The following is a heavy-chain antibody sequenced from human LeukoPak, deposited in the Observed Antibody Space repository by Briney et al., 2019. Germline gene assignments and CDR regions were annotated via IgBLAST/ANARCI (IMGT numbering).Heavy chain of an antibody. V-gene: IGHV3-23*01. Sequence: GGSLRLSCVASGFTFSSYSMHWVRQAPGEGLEWLSGISNTGRATDYADSINGRFTISRDNSKNTVFLQMNSLRAEDTAEYFCAHQVPPNDEFFDHWGQGTLVTVS. J-gene: IGHJ5*02. CDR1: GFTFSSYS. CDR3: AHQVPPNDEFFDH. CDR2: ISNTGRAT.